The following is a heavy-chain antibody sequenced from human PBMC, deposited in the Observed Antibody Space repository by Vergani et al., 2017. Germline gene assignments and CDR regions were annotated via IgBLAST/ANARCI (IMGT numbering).Heavy chain of an antibody. D-gene: IGHD7-27*01. Sequence: QVTLKESGPALVKPTQTLTLTCTFSGFSLTTSRMRLSWIRQPPGKALEWLARIDWDDDKFYSTSLKTRLTISKDTSKNQVVLTMTNMDPVDTATYYCARSSNWGSTGFDYWGQGTLVTVSS. CDR2: IDWDDDK. V-gene: IGHV2-70*04. J-gene: IGHJ4*02. CDR3: ARSSNWGSTGFDY. CDR1: GFSLTTSRMR.